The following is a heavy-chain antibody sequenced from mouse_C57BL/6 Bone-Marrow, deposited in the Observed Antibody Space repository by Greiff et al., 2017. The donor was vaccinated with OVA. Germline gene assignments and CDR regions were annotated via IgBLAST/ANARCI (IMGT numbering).Heavy chain of an antibody. CDR1: GFSLTSYG. CDR3: AKKEGSSYGYFDV. CDR2: IWRGGST. V-gene: IGHV2-5*01. D-gene: IGHD1-1*01. Sequence: VKVVESGPGLVQPSQSLSITCTVSGFSLTSYGVHWVRQSPGKGLEWLGVIWRGGSTDYNAAFMSRLSITKDNSKSQVFFKMNSLQADDTAIYYGAKKEGSSYGYFDVWGTGTTVTVSS. J-gene: IGHJ1*03.